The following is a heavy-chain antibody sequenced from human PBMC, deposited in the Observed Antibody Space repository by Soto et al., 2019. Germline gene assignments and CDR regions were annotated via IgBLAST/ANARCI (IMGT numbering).Heavy chain of an antibody. Sequence: EVQLVESGGGLVQPGGSLKLSCAASGFTFSDSAMHWVRQASGKVLEWVGRIRSKVNTYATAYAASVKGRFTISRDDSMNTAYLQMNSLKTEDTAVYYCTRRRDWTAMDPLDYWGQGTLVTVSS. CDR1: GFTFSDSA. J-gene: IGHJ4*02. V-gene: IGHV3-73*02. CDR2: IRSKVNTYAT. CDR3: TRRRDWTAMDPLDY. D-gene: IGHD5-18*01.